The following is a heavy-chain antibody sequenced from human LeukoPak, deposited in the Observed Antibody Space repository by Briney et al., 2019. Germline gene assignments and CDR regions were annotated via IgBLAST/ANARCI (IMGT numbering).Heavy chain of an antibody. V-gene: IGHV3-23*01. CDR2: ISGSGGST. CDR1: GFTFSSYA. Sequence: GGSLRLACAASGFTFSSYAMSWVRQAPGKGLEWVSAISGSGGSTYYADSVKGRFTISRDNSKNTLYLQMNSLRAEDTAVYYCAATMVRGDHFDDWGQGTLVTVSS. CDR3: AATMVRGDHFDD. D-gene: IGHD3-10*01. J-gene: IGHJ4*02.